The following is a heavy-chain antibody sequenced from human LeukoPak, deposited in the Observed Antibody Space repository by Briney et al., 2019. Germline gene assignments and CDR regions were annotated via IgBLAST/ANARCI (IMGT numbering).Heavy chain of an antibody. CDR3: ARDRSSYYDSSGYYFDAFDI. CDR2: MYTSGTT. CDR1: GDSIGSYY. Sequence: PSETLSLTCTVSGDSIGSYYWSWIRQSAGKGLEWIGRMYTSGTTDYNPSLKSRVTMSVDTSKNQFSLKLTSVTAADTAVYYCARDRSSYYDSSGYYFDAFDIWGQGTMVTVSS. V-gene: IGHV4-4*07. D-gene: IGHD3-22*01. J-gene: IGHJ3*02.